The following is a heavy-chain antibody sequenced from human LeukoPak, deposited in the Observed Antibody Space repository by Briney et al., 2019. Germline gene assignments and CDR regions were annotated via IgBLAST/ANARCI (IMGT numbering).Heavy chain of an antibody. Sequence: PGGSLRLSCAASGFTFSSYGMHWVRQAPGKGLEWVAVISYDGSNKYCADSVKGRFTISGDNSKNTLYLRMNSLRAEDTAVYYCAKDGLRLGELSYRGQGTLVTVSS. CDR3: AKDGLRLGELSY. J-gene: IGHJ4*02. D-gene: IGHD3-16*02. V-gene: IGHV3-30*18. CDR2: ISYDGSNK. CDR1: GFTFSSYG.